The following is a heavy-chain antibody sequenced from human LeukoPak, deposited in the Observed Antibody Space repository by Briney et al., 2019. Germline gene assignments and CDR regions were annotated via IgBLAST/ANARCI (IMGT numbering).Heavy chain of an antibody. D-gene: IGHD1-1*01. CDR1: GDSISSYY. V-gene: IGHV4-59*01. CDR3: ARDRLQLQS. J-gene: IGHJ5*02. CDR2: IYYTGNT. Sequence: SETLSLTCTVSGDSISSYYWSWIRQSPGKGLEWIGYIYYTGNTNYNPSLKSRVTISVDTSKNQFSLKLSSVTAADTAVYYCARDRLQLQSWGQGTLVTVSS.